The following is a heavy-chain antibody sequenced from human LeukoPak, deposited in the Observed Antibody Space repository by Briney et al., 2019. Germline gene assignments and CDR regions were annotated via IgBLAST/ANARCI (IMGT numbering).Heavy chain of an antibody. J-gene: IGHJ6*02. CDR1: GYTFTGYY. Sequence: ASVKVSCKASGYTFTGYYMHWVRQAPGQGLEWMGWINPNSGGTNYAQKFQGRVTMTRDTSISTAYMELSSLRSEDTAVYYCASPKQNPYYYYGMDVWGQGTTVTVSS. CDR2: INPNSGGT. CDR3: ASPKQNPYYYYGMDV. D-gene: IGHD1-14*01. V-gene: IGHV1-2*02.